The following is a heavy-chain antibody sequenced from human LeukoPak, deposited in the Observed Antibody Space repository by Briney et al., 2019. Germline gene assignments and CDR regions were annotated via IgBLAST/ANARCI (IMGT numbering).Heavy chain of an antibody. V-gene: IGHV4-34*01. CDR2: ISHSGST. Sequence: PSETLSLTCAVYGGSFSGYYWSWIRQPPGKGLEWIGEISHSGSTNYSPSLKSRVTISVDTSKNQFSLKLSSVTAADTAVYYCARVRYDFWSGYTNWFDPWGQGTLVTVSS. CDR3: ARVRYDFWSGYTNWFDP. D-gene: IGHD3-3*01. J-gene: IGHJ5*02. CDR1: GGSFSGYY.